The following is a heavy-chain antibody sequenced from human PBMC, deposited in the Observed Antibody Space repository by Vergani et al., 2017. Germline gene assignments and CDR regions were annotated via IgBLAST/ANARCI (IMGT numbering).Heavy chain of an antibody. CDR3: AREKGSGGILWLDAFDI. J-gene: IGHJ3*02. Sequence: QVHLVQSGAEVKKPGASVKVSCKASGYTFTNYGISWMRQATGQGLEWMGWISAYNDNTNYAQKVQGRVTMTTDTSTSTAYMELSSLRSDDTAVYYCAREKGSGGILWLDAFDIWGQGTMVSVSS. CDR1: GYTFTNYG. D-gene: IGHD2-21*01. V-gene: IGHV1-18*01. CDR2: ISAYNDNT.